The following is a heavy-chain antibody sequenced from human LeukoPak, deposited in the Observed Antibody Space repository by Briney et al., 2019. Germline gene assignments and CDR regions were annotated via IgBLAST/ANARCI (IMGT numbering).Heavy chain of an antibody. Sequence: ASVTVSFKASGYTFTSYGISWVRQAPGQGLEWMGGIIPIFGTANYAQKFQGRVTITADESTSTAYMELSSLRSEDTAVYYCASSGGVGATTFDYWGQGTLVTVSS. J-gene: IGHJ4*02. CDR3: ASSGGVGATTFDY. CDR2: IIPIFGTA. D-gene: IGHD1-26*01. V-gene: IGHV1-69*13. CDR1: GYTFTSYG.